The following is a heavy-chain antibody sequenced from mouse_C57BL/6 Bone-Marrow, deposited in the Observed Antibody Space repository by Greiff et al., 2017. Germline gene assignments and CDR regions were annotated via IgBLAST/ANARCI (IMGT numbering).Heavy chain of an antibody. Sequence: QVQLKQPGAELVKPGASVKLSCKASGYTFTSYWMQWVKQRPGQGLEWIGEIDPSDSYTNYNQKFKGKATLTVDTSSSTAYMQLSSLTSEDSAVYYCALDGDPGFAYWGQGTLVTVSA. D-gene: IGHD3-3*01. J-gene: IGHJ3*01. CDR2: IDPSDSYT. CDR1: GYTFTSYW. CDR3: ALDGDPGFAY. V-gene: IGHV1-50*01.